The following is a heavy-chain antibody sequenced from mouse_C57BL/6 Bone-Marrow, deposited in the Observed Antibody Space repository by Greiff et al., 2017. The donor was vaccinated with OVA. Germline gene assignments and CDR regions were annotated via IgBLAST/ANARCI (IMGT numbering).Heavy chain of an antibody. Sequence: QVQLKQPGAELVKPGASVKMSCKASGYTFTSYWITWVKQRPGQGLAWIGDIYPGSGSTNYNEKFKSKATLTVATSSSTAYMQLRSLTSEDSAVYYCAREGYYCGSSPWFAYWGQGTLVTVSA. V-gene: IGHV1-55*01. D-gene: IGHD1-1*01. CDR1: GYTFTSYW. J-gene: IGHJ3*01. CDR3: AREGYYCGSSPWFAY. CDR2: IYPGSGST.